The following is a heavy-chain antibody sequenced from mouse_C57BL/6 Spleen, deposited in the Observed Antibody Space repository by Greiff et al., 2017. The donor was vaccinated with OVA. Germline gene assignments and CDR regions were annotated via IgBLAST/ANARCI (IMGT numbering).Heavy chain of an antibody. CDR2: INPNNGGT. Sequence: VQLQQSGPELVKPGASVKISCKASGYTFTDYYMNWVKQSHGKSLEWIGDINPNNGGTSYNQKFKGKATLTVDKSSSTAYMELRSLTSEDSAVYYCARQRLAMDYWGQGTSVTVSS. V-gene: IGHV1-26*01. CDR3: ARQRLAMDY. CDR1: GYTFTDYY. J-gene: IGHJ4*01.